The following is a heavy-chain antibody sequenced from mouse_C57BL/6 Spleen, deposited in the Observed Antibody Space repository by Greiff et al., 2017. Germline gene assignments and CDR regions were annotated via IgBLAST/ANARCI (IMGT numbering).Heavy chain of an antibody. D-gene: IGHD3-2*02. CDR3: ARNWEDSSGSLAMDY. J-gene: IGHJ4*01. Sequence: VQLKESGPGLVQPSQSLSITCTASGFSLTSYGVHWVRQSPGKGLEWLGVIWSGGSTTYNAAFISRQSISKDNSKSQVFFKMNSLQADDTAIYYCARNWEDSSGSLAMDYWGQGTSVTVSS. CDR1: GFSLTSYG. CDR2: IWSGGST. V-gene: IGHV2-2*01.